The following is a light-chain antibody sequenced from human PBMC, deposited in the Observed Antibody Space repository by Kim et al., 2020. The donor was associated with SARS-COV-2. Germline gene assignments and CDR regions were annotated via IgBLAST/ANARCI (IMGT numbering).Light chain of an antibody. Sequence: QPVLTQSPSASASLGASVKLTCTLSSGHSSYAIAWHQQHPEKGPRYLMKVNSDGSHSKGDGIPDRFSGSSSGAERYLTISSLQYEDEADYYCQTWDTGSWVFGGGTQLTVL. J-gene: IGLJ3*02. V-gene: IGLV4-69*01. CDR3: QTWDTGSWV. CDR1: SGHSSYA. CDR2: VNSDGSH.